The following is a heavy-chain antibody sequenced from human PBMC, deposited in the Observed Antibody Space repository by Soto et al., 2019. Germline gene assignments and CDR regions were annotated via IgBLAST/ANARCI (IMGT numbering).Heavy chain of an antibody. Sequence: PGESLKISCKGSGYSFTSYWISWVRQMPGKGLEWMGRINPSDSYTNYSPSFQGHVTISADKSISTAYLQWSSLKASDTAMYCCARHSYYYYGMDVWGQGTTVTVSS. V-gene: IGHV5-10-1*01. CDR3: ARHSYYYYGMDV. CDR1: GYSFTSYW. CDR2: INPSDSYT. J-gene: IGHJ6*02.